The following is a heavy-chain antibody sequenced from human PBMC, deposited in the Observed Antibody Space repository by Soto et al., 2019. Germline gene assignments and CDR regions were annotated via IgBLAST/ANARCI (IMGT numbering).Heavy chain of an antibody. CDR3: ARSDYDYVWGSYRYTAPYFQH. D-gene: IGHD3-16*02. Sequence: PGGSLRLSCAASGFTFSSYSMNWVRQAPGKGLEWVSSISSSSSYIYYADSVKGRFTISRDNAKNSLYLQMNSLRAEDTAMYYCARSDYDYVWGSYRYTAPYFQHWGQGTLVTVYS. V-gene: IGHV3-21*01. CDR1: GFTFSSYS. J-gene: IGHJ1*01. CDR2: ISSSSSYI.